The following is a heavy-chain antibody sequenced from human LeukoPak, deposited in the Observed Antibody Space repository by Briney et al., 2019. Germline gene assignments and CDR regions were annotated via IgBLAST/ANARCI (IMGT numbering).Heavy chain of an antibody. CDR3: ATAPSSGWYSYYFDY. CDR2: ISYDGSNK. J-gene: IGHJ4*02. V-gene: IGHV3-30-3*01. CDR1: GFTFSSYA. D-gene: IGHD6-19*01. Sequence: GGSLRLSCAASGFTFSSYAMHWVRQAPGKGLEWVAVISYDGSNKYYADSVKGRFTISRDNSKNTLYLQMNSLRAEDTAVYYCATAPSSGWYSYYFDYWGQGTLVTVSS.